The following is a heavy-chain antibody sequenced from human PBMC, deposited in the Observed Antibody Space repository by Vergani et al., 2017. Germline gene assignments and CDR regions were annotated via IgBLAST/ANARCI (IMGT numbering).Heavy chain of an antibody. CDR1: GYTFTSYG. V-gene: IGHV1-18*01. Sequence: VSCKASGYTFTSYGISWVRQAPGQGLEWMGWISAYNGNTNYAQKLQGRVTMTTDTSTSTAYMELRSLRSDDTAVYYCARGGRGEVYGDHGSTFDYWGQGTLVTVSS. D-gene: IGHD4-17*01. CDR3: ARGGRGEVYGDHGSTFDY. J-gene: IGHJ4*02. CDR2: ISAYNGNT.